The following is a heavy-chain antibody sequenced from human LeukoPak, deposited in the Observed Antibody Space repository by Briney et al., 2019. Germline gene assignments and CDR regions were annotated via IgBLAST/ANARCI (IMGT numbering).Heavy chain of an antibody. Sequence: SETLSLTCTVSGYAISSGYYWSWIRQPAGKGLEWIGRIHTSGSTNYNPSLKSRLTMSVDMSQNQFSLKLSSVTAADTAVYYCARDQGSGWYDYWGQGTLVTVSS. V-gene: IGHV4-4*07. J-gene: IGHJ4*02. D-gene: IGHD6-19*01. CDR2: IHTSGST. CDR3: ARDQGSGWYDY. CDR1: GYAISSGYY.